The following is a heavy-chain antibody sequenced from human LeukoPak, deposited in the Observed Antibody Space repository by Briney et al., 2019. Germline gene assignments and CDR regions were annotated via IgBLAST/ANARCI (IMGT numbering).Heavy chain of an antibody. CDR3: ASPPDAKGVS. D-gene: IGHD5/OR15-5a*01. CDR1: GHTFSQYA. V-gene: IGHV1-69*10. J-gene: IGHJ5*02. Sequence: SVKVSCKASGHTFSQYAISWVRQAPGQGLEWMGGIIPIFGVANYAQKYQGRVTITADRSTGTVYMHLRSLRFEDTAVYYCASPPDAKGVSWGQGTLVTVSS. CDR2: IIPIFGVA.